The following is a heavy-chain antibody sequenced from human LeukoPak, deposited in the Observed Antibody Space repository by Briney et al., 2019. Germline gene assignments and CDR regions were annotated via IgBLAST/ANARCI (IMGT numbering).Heavy chain of an antibody. V-gene: IGHV3-21*01. Sequence: GGSLRLSCAASGFTFSSYSMNWVRQAPGKGLEWVSSISSSSSYIYYADSVKGRFTISRDNSKNTLYLQMNSLRAEDTAVYYCARDRRVDYYYYYMDVWGKGTTVTVSS. CDR1: GFTFSSYS. CDR2: ISSSSSYI. J-gene: IGHJ6*03. CDR3: ARDRRVDYYYYYMDV.